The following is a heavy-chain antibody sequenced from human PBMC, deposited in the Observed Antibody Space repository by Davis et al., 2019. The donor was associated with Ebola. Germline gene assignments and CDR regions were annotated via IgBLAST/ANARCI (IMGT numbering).Heavy chain of an antibody. CDR3: ARARPNYDFWSGYYYYYGMDV. J-gene: IGHJ6*02. Sequence: SETLSLTCDVSGDSISVSTYWSWVRQPPGKGLEWIGEIYESGRTNYNPSLRSRVTISVDKSLNQFSLKLSSVTAADTAVYYCARARPNYDFWSGYYYYYGMDVWGQGTTVTVSS. V-gene: IGHV4/OR15-8*01. D-gene: IGHD3-3*01. CDR2: IYESGRT. CDR1: GDSISVSTY.